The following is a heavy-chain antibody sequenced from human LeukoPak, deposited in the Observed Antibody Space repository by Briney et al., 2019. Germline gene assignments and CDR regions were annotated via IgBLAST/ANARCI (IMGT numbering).Heavy chain of an antibody. J-gene: IGHJ4*02. CDR1: GFSFSSYA. CDR2: ISGSGGST. Sequence: GGSLRLSCAASGFSFSSYAMSWVRQAPGKGLEWVSAISGSGGSTYYADSVKGRFTISRDNSKNTLYLQMNSLRAEDTAVYYCAESGIVGATRGPYYFDYWGQGTLVTVSS. CDR3: AESGIVGATRGPYYFDY. V-gene: IGHV3-23*01. D-gene: IGHD1-26*01.